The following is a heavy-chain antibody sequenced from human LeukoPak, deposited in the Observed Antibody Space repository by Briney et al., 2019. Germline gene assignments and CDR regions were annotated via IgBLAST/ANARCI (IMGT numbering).Heavy chain of an antibody. CDR3: ARSGIAAASRYYFDS. V-gene: IGHV4-31*03. CDR2: IYSSGNT. D-gene: IGHD6-13*01. J-gene: IGHJ4*02. Sequence: PSQTLSLTCTVSGGSISSGGNYWSWIRQHPGEGLEWIGYIYSSGNTYYNPSLKSRLTISVDTSKNQFSLKLISVTAADTAVYFCARSGIAAASRYYFDSWGQGTLVTVSS. CDR1: GGSISSGGNY.